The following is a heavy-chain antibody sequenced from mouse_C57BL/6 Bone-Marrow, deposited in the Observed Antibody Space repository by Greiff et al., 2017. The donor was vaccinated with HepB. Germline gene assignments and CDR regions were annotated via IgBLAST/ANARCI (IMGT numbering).Heavy chain of an antibody. CDR3: TTGLLGAMDY. D-gene: IGHD2-10*01. CDR2: IDPENGDT. CDR1: GFNIKDDY. V-gene: IGHV14-4*01. Sequence: VQLQQSGAELVRPGASVKLSCTASGFNIKDDYMHWVKQRPEQGLEWIGWIDPENGDTEYASKFQGKATITADTASNTAYLQLSSLTSEDTAVYYCTTGLLGAMDYWGQGTSVTVSS. J-gene: IGHJ4*01.